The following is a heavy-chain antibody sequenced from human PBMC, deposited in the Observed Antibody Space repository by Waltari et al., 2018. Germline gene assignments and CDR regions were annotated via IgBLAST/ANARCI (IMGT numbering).Heavy chain of an antibody. D-gene: IGHD2-15*01. CDR3: ARDQRYCSGGSCYGNAFDI. J-gene: IGHJ3*02. CDR2: ISYEGSNK. Sequence: QVQLVESGGGVGQPGRSLRLPCAAWGCTLSSSPMHRVRRAPVRGGEWVAVISYEGSNKYYAVSVKGRFNISRDNSKNTLYLQMNSLSAEDTAVYYCARDQRYCSGGSCYGNAFDIWGQGTMVTVSS. CDR1: GCTLSSSP. V-gene: IGHV3-30-3*01.